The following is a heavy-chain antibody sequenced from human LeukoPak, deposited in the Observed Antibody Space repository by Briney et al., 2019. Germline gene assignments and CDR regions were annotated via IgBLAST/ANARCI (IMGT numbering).Heavy chain of an antibody. Sequence: SQTLSLTCTVSGGTISGGGYYWSWIRQHPGKGLEWIGYIYYSGSTYYNPSLKSRVTISVDTSKNQFSLKLSSVTAADTAVYYCARGDYAQNWYFDLWGRGTLVTVSS. CDR1: GGTISGGGYY. CDR2: IYYSGST. CDR3: ARGDYAQNWYFDL. D-gene: IGHD4-17*01. V-gene: IGHV4-31*03. J-gene: IGHJ2*01.